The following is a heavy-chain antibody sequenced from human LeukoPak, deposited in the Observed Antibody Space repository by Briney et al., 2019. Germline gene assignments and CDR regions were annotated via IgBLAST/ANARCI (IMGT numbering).Heavy chain of an antibody. CDR3: TRVPHDYYDSSGHYY. D-gene: IGHD3-22*01. Sequence: PGGSLRLSCTASGFTFGDYAMSWFRQALGKGLEWVGFIRSKAYGGTTEYAASVKGRFTISRDDSKSIAYLQMNSLKTEDTAVYYCTRVPHDYYDSSGHYYWGQGTLVTVSS. V-gene: IGHV3-49*03. CDR2: IRSKAYGGTT. J-gene: IGHJ4*02. CDR1: GFTFGDYA.